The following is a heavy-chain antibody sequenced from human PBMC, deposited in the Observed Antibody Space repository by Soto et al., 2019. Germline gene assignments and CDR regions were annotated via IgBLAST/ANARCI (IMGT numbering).Heavy chain of an antibody. CDR1: GFSLSTRGVG. V-gene: IGHV2-5*02. D-gene: IGHD6-13*01. CDR3: AQRDSSSCYRAPGFDP. CDR2: IYWDDDK. J-gene: IGHJ5*02. Sequence: QITLKESGPTLVKPTQTLTLTCTFSGFSLSTRGVGVGWIRQPPGKALEWLALIYWDDDKRYSPSLKSRLTITKDTSKIQVVFTMTNMDPVYTATYYCAQRDSSSCYRAPGFDPWGQALLITVSS.